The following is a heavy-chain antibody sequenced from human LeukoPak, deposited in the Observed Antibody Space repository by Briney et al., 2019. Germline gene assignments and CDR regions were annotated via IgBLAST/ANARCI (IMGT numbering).Heavy chain of an antibody. V-gene: IGHV4-59*01. D-gene: IGHD6-6*01. Sequence: SETLSLTCTVPGGSISSYYWSWIRQPPGKGLEWIGYIYYSGSTNYNPSLKSRVTISVDTSKNQFSLKLSSVTAADTAVYYCARKYSSSSGFDYWGQGTLVTVSS. CDR3: ARKYSSSSGFDY. CDR1: GGSISSYY. CDR2: IYYSGST. J-gene: IGHJ4*02.